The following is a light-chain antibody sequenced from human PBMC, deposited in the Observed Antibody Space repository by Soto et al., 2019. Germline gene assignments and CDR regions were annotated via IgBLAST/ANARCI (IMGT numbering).Light chain of an antibody. CDR2: RNN. CDR3: AAWDDTLDAQV. V-gene: IGLV1-47*01. J-gene: IGLJ3*02. Sequence: QSVLTQPPSVSGAPGQRVTISCTGSNSNIGADYVVNWYQHFPGTAPKLLIQRNNERPSGVPDRFSGSKSGTSVSLAISGLRSDDEATYYCAAWDDTLDAQVFGGGTKLTVL. CDR1: NSNIGADYV.